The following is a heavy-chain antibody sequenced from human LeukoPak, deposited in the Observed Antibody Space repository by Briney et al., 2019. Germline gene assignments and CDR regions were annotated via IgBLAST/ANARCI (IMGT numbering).Heavy chain of an antibody. CDR1: GFTFSSYT. CDR3: AAVTKVDFNY. Sequence: PGRSLRLSCAASGFTFSSYTFYWLRQAPGKGLEWVASVSVEGIGRYFPGSVEGRFAISRDDSTKSVFLQMSNLRPEDTAVYFCAAVTKVDFNYWGQGTLVTVSS. J-gene: IGHJ4*02. CDR2: VSVEGIGR. V-gene: IGHV3-30*09. D-gene: IGHD4-11*01.